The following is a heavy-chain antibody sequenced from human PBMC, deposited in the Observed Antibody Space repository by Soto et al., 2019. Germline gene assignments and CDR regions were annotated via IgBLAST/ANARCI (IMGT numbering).Heavy chain of an antibody. CDR2: IVVGSGNT. Sequence: ASVKVSCKASGFTFTSSAMQCVRQARGQRLEWIGWIVVGSGNTNYAQKFQERVTITRDMSTSTAYMELSSLRSEDTAVYYCAAISPNHDAFDIWGQGTMVTVS. CDR3: AAISPNHDAFDI. J-gene: IGHJ3*02. CDR1: GFTFTSSA. V-gene: IGHV1-58*02.